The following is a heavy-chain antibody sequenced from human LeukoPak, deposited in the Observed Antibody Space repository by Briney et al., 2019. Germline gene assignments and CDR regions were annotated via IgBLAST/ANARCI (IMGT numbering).Heavy chain of an antibody. CDR1: GGSFSGYY. CDR2: INHSGST. V-gene: IGHV4-34*01. CDR3: ATPPDYDSSGYYP. D-gene: IGHD3-22*01. Sequence: SETLSLTCAVYGGSFSGYYWSWIRQPPGKGLEWIGEINHSGSTNYNPSLKSRVTISVDTSKNQFSLKLSSVTAADTAVYYCATPPDYDSSGYYPWGQGTLVTVSS. J-gene: IGHJ5*02.